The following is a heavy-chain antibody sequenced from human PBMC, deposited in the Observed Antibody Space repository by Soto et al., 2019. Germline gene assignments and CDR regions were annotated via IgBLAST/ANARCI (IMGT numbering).Heavy chain of an antibody. CDR1: GFTFSSYA. CDR2: ISGSGGST. D-gene: IGHD6-19*01. V-gene: IGHV3-23*01. Sequence: EVQLLESGGGLVQPGGSLRLSCAASGFTFSSYAMSWVRQAPGKGLEWVSAISGSGGSTYYADSVKGRFTISRDNSKSTLYLQMNSLRAEDTAVYYCAKDKGSVAGGNDAFDIWGQGTMVTVSS. CDR3: AKDKGSVAGGNDAFDI. J-gene: IGHJ3*02.